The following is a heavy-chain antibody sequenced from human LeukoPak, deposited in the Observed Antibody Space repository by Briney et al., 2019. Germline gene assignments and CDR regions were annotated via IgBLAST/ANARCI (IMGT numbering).Heavy chain of an antibody. V-gene: IGHV4-39*07. J-gene: IGHJ4*02. CDR3: ARGGTSVAAVLFDY. D-gene: IGHD6-13*01. Sequence: PSETLSLTCTVSGGSISSSSHYWGWIRQPPGKGLEWIGSIYYSGSTYYNPSLKSRVTISVDTTKNQFSLNLSSVTAADTAVYYCARGGTSVAAVLFDYWGQGTLVTVSS. CDR1: GGSISSSSHY. CDR2: IYYSGST.